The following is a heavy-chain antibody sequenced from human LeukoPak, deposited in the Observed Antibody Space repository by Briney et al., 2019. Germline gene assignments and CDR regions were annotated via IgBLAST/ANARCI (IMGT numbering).Heavy chain of an antibody. Sequence: GGSLRLSCEASGFTFEDYGMSWVRQAPGRGLEWVSGINWNGGSTGYADSVKGRFTISRDNAKNSLYLQMNSLRAEDTALYYCAREWFGESGDYWGQGTLVTVSS. CDR3: AREWFGESGDY. V-gene: IGHV3-20*04. CDR1: GFTFEDYG. J-gene: IGHJ4*02. D-gene: IGHD3-10*01. CDR2: INWNGGST.